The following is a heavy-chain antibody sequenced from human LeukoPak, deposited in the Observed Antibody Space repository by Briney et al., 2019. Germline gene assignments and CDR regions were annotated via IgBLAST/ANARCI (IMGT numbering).Heavy chain of an antibody. CDR2: ISSSSSTI. CDR1: GFTFSSYS. J-gene: IGHJ4*02. D-gene: IGHD6-19*01. Sequence: GGSLRLSCAASGFTFSSYSMNWVRQAPGKGLEWVSYISSSSSTIYYADSVKGRFTISRDNAKNSLCLQMNSLRAEDTAVYYCARVRSGWYGNYFDYWGQGTLVTVSS. CDR3: ARVRSGWYGNYFDY. V-gene: IGHV3-48*01.